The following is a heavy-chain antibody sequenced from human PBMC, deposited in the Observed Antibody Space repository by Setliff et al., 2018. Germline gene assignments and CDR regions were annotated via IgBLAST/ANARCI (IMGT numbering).Heavy chain of an antibody. CDR3: ARLGYRSDLDY. V-gene: IGHV4-30-4*08. Sequence: SETLSLTCTVSGGPISSGVYYWSCIRQPPGKGLEWIGYIDHSGSTYCNPSLKSRVTISVDTSKNQFSLKLSAVTAADTAVYYCARLGYRSDLDYWGQGTLVIVSS. CDR2: IDHSGST. D-gene: IGHD5-12*01. CDR1: GGPISSGVYY. J-gene: IGHJ4*02.